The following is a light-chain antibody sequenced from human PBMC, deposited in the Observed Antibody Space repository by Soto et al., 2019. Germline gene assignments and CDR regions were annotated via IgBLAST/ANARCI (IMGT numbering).Light chain of an antibody. CDR3: QQYTTSSWT. CDR2: GTS. Sequence: EIVMTQSPATLSVSPGKRATLSCRASQSVGSSYLAWYQQKPGQAPRVLIYGTSSRATGIPDRFSGSGSGTDFTLTISRLEPEDFAVYYCQQYTTSSWTFGQGTKVDIK. CDR1: QSVGSSY. V-gene: IGKV3-20*01. J-gene: IGKJ1*01.